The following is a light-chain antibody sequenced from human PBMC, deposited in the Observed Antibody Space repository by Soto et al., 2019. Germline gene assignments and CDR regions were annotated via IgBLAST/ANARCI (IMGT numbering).Light chain of an antibody. J-gene: IGLJ3*02. CDR3: CSYAGSYTPNWV. Sequence: QSVLTQPRSVSGSPGQSVTISCTGTSSDVGGYNYVSWYQQHPGKAPKLMIYDVSKRPSGVPDRFSGSKSGNTASLTISGLQAEDEADYYCCSYAGSYTPNWVFGGGTKGTVL. CDR1: SSDVGGYNY. V-gene: IGLV2-11*01. CDR2: DVS.